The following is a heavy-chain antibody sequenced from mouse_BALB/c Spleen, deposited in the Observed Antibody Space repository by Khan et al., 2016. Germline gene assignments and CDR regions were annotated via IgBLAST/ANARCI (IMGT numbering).Heavy chain of an antibody. CDR3: SSTFWFFDV. CDR1: GFAFSRYC. Sequence: EVKLLESGGGLVQPGGSLKLSCAASGFAFSRYCMSWVRQAPGKGLEWIGEINPDSSTINYTPSLKDKFIISRDNAKNTLYLQLSKVRSEDTALYFCSSTFWFFDVWGAGTTGTVSS. J-gene: IGHJ1*01. CDR2: INPDSSTI. V-gene: IGHV4-1*02.